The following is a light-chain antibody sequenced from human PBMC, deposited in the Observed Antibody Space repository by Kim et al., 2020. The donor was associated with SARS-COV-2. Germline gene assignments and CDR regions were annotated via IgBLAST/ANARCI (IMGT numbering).Light chain of an antibody. CDR3: HHFGSSPLT. CDR1: QSVSSSY. CDR2: GAS. J-gene: IGKJ4*01. Sequence: EIVLTQSPGTLSLSPGGRATLSCRASQSVSSSYVGWYQQKLGQAPRLLIYGASNRATGIPDRFSGSGSGTDFTLTISRLEPEDFAVYYCHHFGSSPLTFGGGTKVDIK. V-gene: IGKV3-20*01.